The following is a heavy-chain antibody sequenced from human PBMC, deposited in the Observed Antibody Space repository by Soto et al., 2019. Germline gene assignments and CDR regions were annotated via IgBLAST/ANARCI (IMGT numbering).Heavy chain of an antibody. CDR3: PTDPYFTPITVLLDY. D-gene: IGHD2-15*01. CDR1: GFTFSNAW. V-gene: IGHV3-15*07. J-gene: IGHJ4*02. Sequence: PGGSLRLSCAASGFTFSNAWINWVRQTPGRGLEWVGRVKSKNDGGTTDFAAPVKGRFAISRDDSKNMVYLEMNSLQTEDTAMYYCPTDPYFTPITVLLDYGGQGTLVPVS. CDR2: VKSKNDGGTT.